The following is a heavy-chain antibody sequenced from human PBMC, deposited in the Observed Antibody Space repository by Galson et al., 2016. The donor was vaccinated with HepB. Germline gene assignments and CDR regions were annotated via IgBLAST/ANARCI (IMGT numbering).Heavy chain of an antibody. J-gene: IGHJ4*02. CDR2: IIPIFGTA. CDR3: ATGRDGYNYEEYYFDY. V-gene: IGHV1-69*01. CDR1: GGTFSSYP. D-gene: IGHD5-24*01. Sequence: SCKASGGTFSSYPISWVRQAPGQGLEWMGGIIPIFGTANYAQEFQGRVTITADESTSTAYMELSSLRSEDTAVYYGATGRDGYNYEEYYFDYWGQGTLVTVSP.